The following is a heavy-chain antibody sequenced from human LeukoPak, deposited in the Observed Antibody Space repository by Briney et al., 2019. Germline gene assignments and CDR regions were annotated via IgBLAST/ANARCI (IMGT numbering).Heavy chain of an antibody. D-gene: IGHD2-8*01. CDR2: IRGSDSST. CDR3: ANGVSQWYFDN. CDR1: GFTLSNYA. V-gene: IGHV3-23*01. Sequence: PGGSLRLSCAASGFTLSNYAMSWVRQAPGKGLEWVSSIRGSDSSTIYADSVKGRFTISRDNSKNTLYLQMNSLRHEDTAVYYCANGVSQWYFDNWGQGALVTVSS. J-gene: IGHJ4*02.